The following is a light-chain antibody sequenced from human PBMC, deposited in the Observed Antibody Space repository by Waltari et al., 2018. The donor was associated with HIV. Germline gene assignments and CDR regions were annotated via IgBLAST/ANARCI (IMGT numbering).Light chain of an antibody. J-gene: IGLJ3*02. CDR2: GNN. Sequence: QSVLTQPPSVSGAPGKRVTISCTGITSNIGAGYDVHWYQHLPGTAPKLLIYGNNNRPSGVPDRFSGSRSGTSSSLAITGLQAEDEAVYYCQSYDSSLSVNWVFGGGTKLTVL. CDR3: QSYDSSLSVNWV. CDR1: TSNIGAGYD. V-gene: IGLV1-40*01.